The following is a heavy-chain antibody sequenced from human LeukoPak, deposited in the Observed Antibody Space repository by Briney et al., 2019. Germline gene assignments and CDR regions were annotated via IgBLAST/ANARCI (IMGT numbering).Heavy chain of an antibody. V-gene: IGHV4-34*01. Sequence: PSETLSLTCAVYGGSFSGCYWSWIRQPPGKGLEWIGEINHSGSTNYNPSLKSRVTISVDTSKNQFSLKLSSVTAADTAVYYCATGFRAFDIWGQGTMVTVSS. CDR3: ATGFRAFDI. CDR2: INHSGST. D-gene: IGHD3-10*01. CDR1: GGSFSGCY. J-gene: IGHJ3*02.